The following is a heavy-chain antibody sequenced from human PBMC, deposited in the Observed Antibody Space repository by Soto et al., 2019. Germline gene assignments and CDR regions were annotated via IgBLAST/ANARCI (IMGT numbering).Heavy chain of an antibody. CDR1: GFTFGPYT. V-gene: IGHV3-23*01. CDR2: ITGNRGAT. D-gene: IGHD2-21*02. CDR3: AKTGPVTARTRFDY. J-gene: IGHJ4*02. Sequence: EVQLSESGGGLVQPGGSLRLSCVGSGFTFGPYTMAWVRQAPGMGLECVSVITGNRGATYYSDSVKGRFSISRDNSRNTLYLQMNDLRAGDTGVYYCAKTGPVTARTRFDYWGQGALLTVSS.